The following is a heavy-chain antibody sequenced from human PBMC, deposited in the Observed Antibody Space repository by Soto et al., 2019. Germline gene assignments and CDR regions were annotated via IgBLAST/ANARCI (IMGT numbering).Heavy chain of an antibody. V-gene: IGHV3-48*03. CDR3: ARDLRYFDWFPSEWYYYGMDV. Sequence: GGSLRLSCAASGFTFSSYEMNWVRQAPGKGLEWVSYISSSGSTIYYADSVKGRFTISRDNAKNSLYLQMNSLRAEDTAVYYCARDLRYFDWFPSEWYYYGMDVWGQGTTVTVSS. J-gene: IGHJ6*02. CDR2: ISSSGSTI. CDR1: GFTFSSYE. D-gene: IGHD3-9*01.